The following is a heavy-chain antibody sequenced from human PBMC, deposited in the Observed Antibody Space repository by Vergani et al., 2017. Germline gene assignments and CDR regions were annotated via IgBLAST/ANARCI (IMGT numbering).Heavy chain of an antibody. CDR2: IYYSGSN. CDR1: GGSISSSSYY. CDR3: ARVSYDFWSGYYTMLDY. J-gene: IGHJ4*02. D-gene: IGHD3-3*01. V-gene: IGHV4-39*07. Sequence: QLQLQESGPGLVKPSETLSLTCTVSGGSISSSSYYWGWIRQPPGKGLEWIGSIYYSGSNYYNPSLKSRVTISADTSKNKFSLKLSPVTAADTAVYYCARVSYDFWSGYYTMLDYWGQGTLVTVSS.